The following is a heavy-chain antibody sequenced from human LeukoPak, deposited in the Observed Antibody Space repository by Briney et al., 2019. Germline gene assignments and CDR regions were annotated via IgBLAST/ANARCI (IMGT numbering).Heavy chain of an antibody. D-gene: IGHD3-9*01. Sequence: GGSLRLSCAASGFTFSSYAMNWVRQAPGKGLEWVSSISRGSDHIFYADSMKGRFTISRDNAKNSLYLQMNSLRAEDTAVYYCARDRATDYDILTGYSPNWFDPWGQGTLVTVSS. CDR2: ISRGSDHI. CDR3: ARDRATDYDILTGYSPNWFDP. CDR1: GFTFSSYA. V-gene: IGHV3-21*01. J-gene: IGHJ5*02.